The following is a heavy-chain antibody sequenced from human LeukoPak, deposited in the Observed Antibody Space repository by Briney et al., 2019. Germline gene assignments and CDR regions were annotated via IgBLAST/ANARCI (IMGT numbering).Heavy chain of an antibody. Sequence: PSETLSLTCTVSGGSISSYYWSWIRQPPGKGLEWIGYIYYSGSTNYNPSLKSRVTISVDTSKNQFSLKLSSVTAADTAVYYCARFRRIAARGEEYYFDYWGQGTLVTVSS. CDR2: IYYSGST. V-gene: IGHV4-59*12. CDR3: ARFRRIAARGEEYYFDY. CDR1: GGSISSYY. J-gene: IGHJ4*02. D-gene: IGHD6-6*01.